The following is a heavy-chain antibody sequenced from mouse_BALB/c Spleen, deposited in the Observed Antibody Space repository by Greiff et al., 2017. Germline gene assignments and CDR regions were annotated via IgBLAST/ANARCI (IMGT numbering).Heavy chain of an antibody. CDR3: ASYGPIYAMDY. CDR1: GYAFTNYL. Sequence: QVQLKQSGAELVRPGTSVKVSCKASGYAFTNYLIEWVKQRPGQGLEWIGVINPGSGGTNYNEKFKGKATLTADKSSSTAYMQLSSLTSDDSAVYFCASYGPIYAMDYWGQGTSVTVSS. D-gene: IGHD1-2*01. J-gene: IGHJ4*01. CDR2: INPGSGGT. V-gene: IGHV1-54*01.